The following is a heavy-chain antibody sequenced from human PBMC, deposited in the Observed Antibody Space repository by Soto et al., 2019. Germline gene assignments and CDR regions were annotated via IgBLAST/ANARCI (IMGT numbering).Heavy chain of an antibody. CDR2: ISAYNGNT. CDR3: AREPSRRGLGYCSSTSCFLGHYYYYYGMDV. V-gene: IGHV1-18*04. D-gene: IGHD2-2*01. Sequence: ASVKVSCKASGYTFTSYGISWVRQAPGQGLEWMGWISAYNGNTNYAQKLQGRVTMTTDTSTSTAYMELRSLRSDDTAVYYCAREPSRRGLGYCSSTSCFLGHYYYYYGMDVWGQGTTVTVSS. J-gene: IGHJ6*02. CDR1: GYTFTSYG.